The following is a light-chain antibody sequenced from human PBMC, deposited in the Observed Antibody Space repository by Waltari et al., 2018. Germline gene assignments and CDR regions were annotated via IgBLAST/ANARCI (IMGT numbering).Light chain of an antibody. CDR2: YDN. J-gene: IGLJ1*01. CDR1: NIESKS. Sequence: SYVLTQPPSVSVAPGETARIPCGGNNIESKSVHWYRQRQGQAPVVVISYDNDRAAGIPERFSGSNSGNTATLTISRDEAGDEADYYCQVWDANTDPGVFGTGTEVTVL. CDR3: QVWDANTDPGV. V-gene: IGLV3-21*01.